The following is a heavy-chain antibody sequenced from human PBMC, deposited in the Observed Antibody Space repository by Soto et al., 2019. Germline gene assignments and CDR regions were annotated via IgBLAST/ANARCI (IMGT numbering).Heavy chain of an antibody. J-gene: IGHJ4*02. Sequence: EVQLVESGGGLVQPGGSLRLSCAASGFTFSSHWMYWVHQAPGKGLVWVSRINTDGSVTSYADSVKGRFTISRDNTKNTLFLLMNSLRTEDTAVYYCARYGSGAGDYWGQGTLVTVSS. CDR1: GFTFSSHW. CDR3: ARYGSGAGDY. V-gene: IGHV3-74*01. CDR2: INTDGSVT. D-gene: IGHD6-19*01.